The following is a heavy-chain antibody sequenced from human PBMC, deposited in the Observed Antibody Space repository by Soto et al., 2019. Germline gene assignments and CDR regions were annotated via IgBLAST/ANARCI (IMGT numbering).Heavy chain of an antibody. Sequence: QVQLQESGPGLVKPSGTLSLTCAVSSGSISSSNWWSWVHQPPGKGLEWIGEIYHSGSTNYNPSLKSRVTIAVDKSKNQFSLKLSSVTAADTAVYYCAREEKRWLHNYMDVWGKGTTVTVSS. D-gene: IGHD5-12*01. CDR2: IYHSGST. CDR1: SGSISSSNW. V-gene: IGHV4-4*02. J-gene: IGHJ6*03. CDR3: AREEKRWLHNYMDV.